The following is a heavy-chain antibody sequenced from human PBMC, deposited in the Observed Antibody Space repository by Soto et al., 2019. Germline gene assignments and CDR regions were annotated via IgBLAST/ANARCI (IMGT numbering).Heavy chain of an antibody. D-gene: IGHD6-13*01. Sequence: PGESLKISCKGSGYSFTSYWIGWVRQMPGKGLEWMGIICPGDSDTRYSPSFQGQVTISADKSISTAYLQWSSLKASDTAMYYCARGYLGGAAAESHAFDIWGHGTMVTVSS. V-gene: IGHV5-51*01. CDR2: ICPGDSDT. CDR1: GYSFTSYW. J-gene: IGHJ3*02. CDR3: ARGYLGGAAAESHAFDI.